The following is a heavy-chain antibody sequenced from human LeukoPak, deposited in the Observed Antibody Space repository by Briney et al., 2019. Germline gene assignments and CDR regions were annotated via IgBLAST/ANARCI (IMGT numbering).Heavy chain of an antibody. CDR2: IYYGGST. V-gene: IGHV4-39*07. J-gene: IGHJ5*02. CDR1: GGSISSSTYY. CDR3: ARDGYCSGGSCYPDYWFDP. D-gene: IGHD2-15*01. Sequence: SETLSLTCTVSGGSISSSTYYWGWIRQPPGKGLEWIGSIYYGGSTYYNSSLKSRVTISVDTSKNQFSLKLSSVTAADTAVYYCARDGYCSGGSCYPDYWFDPWGQGTLVTVSS.